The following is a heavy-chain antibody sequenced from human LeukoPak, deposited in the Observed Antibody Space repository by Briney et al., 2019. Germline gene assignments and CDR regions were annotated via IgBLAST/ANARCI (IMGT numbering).Heavy chain of an antibody. CDR1: GGTFSSYA. V-gene: IGHV1-69*05. Sequence: SVKVSCKASGGTFSSYAISWVRQAPGQGLEWMGGIIPIFGTANYAQKFQGRVTITTDESTSTAYMELSSLRSKDTAVYYCARGYHGSGYYYYYMDVWGQGTTVTVSS. D-gene: IGHD3-10*01. CDR3: ARGYHGSGYYYYYMDV. CDR2: IIPIFGTA. J-gene: IGHJ6*03.